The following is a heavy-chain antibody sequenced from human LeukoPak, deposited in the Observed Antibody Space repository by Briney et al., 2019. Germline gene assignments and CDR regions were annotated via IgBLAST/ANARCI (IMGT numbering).Heavy chain of an antibody. D-gene: IGHD3-3*01. Sequence: ASVKVSCKASGYTFTGYYMHWVRHAPGQGLEWMGWINPNSGGTNYAQKFQGRVTMTRDTSISTAYMELSRLRSDDTAVYYCARDFIRITIFGVVTDNYYYYGMDVWGQGTTVTVSS. J-gene: IGHJ6*02. CDR1: GYTFTGYY. CDR3: ARDFIRITIFGVVTDNYYYYGMDV. CDR2: INPNSGGT. V-gene: IGHV1-2*02.